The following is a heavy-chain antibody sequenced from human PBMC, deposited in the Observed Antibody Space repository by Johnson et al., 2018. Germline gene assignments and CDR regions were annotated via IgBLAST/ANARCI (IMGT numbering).Heavy chain of an antibody. V-gene: IGHV3-48*01. CDR1: GFTFSDSS. CDR2: IWTAPGTM. D-gene: IGHD2-21*01. J-gene: IGHJ3*02. CDR3: VGDSSYSLDI. Sequence: VQLVETGGGLVQPGGSLRLSCAASGFTFSDSSVNWVRQAPGRGLEWISHIWTAPGTMHYADSVKGRFTISRDNAKNSLYLQMNSLRAEETALYYSVGDSSYSLDIWGQGTIVTVSP.